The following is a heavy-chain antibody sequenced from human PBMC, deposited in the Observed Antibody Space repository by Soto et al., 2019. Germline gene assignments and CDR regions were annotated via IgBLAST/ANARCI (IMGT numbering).Heavy chain of an antibody. CDR3: ARERSYSSSLDY. CDR1: GFTFSSYA. V-gene: IGHV3-30-3*01. J-gene: IGHJ4*02. Sequence: VGSLRLSCAASGFTFSSYAMHWVRQAPGKGLEWVAVISYDGSNKYYADSVKGRFTISRDNSKNTLYLQMHSLRAEDTAVYYCARERSYSSSLDYWGQGTLGTVSS. D-gene: IGHD6-6*01. CDR2: ISYDGSNK.